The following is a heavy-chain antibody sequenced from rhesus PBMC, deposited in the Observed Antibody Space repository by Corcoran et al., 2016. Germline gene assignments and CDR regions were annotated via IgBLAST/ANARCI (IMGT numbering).Heavy chain of an antibody. CDR2: IDPSDSDT. CDR1: GYSFTSYW. D-gene: IGHD4-29*01. J-gene: IGHJ4*01. CDR3: AKEDGSSFFDY. V-gene: IGHV5-2*01. Sequence: EVQLVQSGAEVKRPGESLKISCKTSGYSFTSYWISWVRQRPGKGLEWMAAIDPSDSDTRYSPSFQGQVTISADKSISTAYLQWSSLKASDSATYYCAKEDGSSFFDYWGQGVLVTVSS.